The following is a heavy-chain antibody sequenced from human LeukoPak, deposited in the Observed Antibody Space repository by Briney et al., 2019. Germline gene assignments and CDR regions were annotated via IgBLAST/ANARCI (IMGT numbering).Heavy chain of an antibody. V-gene: IGHV3-23*01. Sequence: PGGSLRLSCAASGFTFSSYAMSWVRQAPGKGLEWVSAISGSGGSAYYADSVKGRFTISRDNSKNTLYLQMNSLRAEDTAVYYCAKVKDYYYYGMDVWGQGTTVTVSS. D-gene: IGHD2-21*01. CDR1: GFTFSSYA. CDR2: ISGSGGSA. J-gene: IGHJ6*02. CDR3: AKVKDYYYYGMDV.